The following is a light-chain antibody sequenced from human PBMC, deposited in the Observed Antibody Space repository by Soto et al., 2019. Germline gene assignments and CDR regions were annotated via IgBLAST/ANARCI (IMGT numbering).Light chain of an antibody. CDR2: GNS. CDR3: QSYDSSLSGYV. V-gene: IGLV1-40*01. CDR1: SSNIGAGYD. J-gene: IGLJ1*01. Sequence: QSALTQPPSVSGAPGRRVTISCTGSSSNIGAGYDVHWYQQLPGTAPKLLIYGNSNRPSGVPDRFSGSKSGTSASLAITGLQAEDEAEYYCQSYDSSLSGYVFGTGTKVTVL.